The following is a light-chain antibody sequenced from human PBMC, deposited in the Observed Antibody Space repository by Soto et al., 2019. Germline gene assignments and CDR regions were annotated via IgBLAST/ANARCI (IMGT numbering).Light chain of an antibody. CDR2: GAS. CDR3: QQYDNSPLP. V-gene: IGKV3-20*01. Sequence: ETVFTQSPSTVSLSPGDRATLSCRASQSVSSSYIAWYQQRPGQTPSLLIYGASTRATGIPDRFSGSGSGTDFTLTISRLEPEDFAVYYCQQYDNSPLPFGGGTKVDNK. CDR1: QSVSSSY. J-gene: IGKJ4*01.